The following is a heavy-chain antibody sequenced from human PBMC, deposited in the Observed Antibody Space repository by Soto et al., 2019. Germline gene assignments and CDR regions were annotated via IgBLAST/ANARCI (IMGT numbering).Heavy chain of an antibody. D-gene: IGHD5-18*01. V-gene: IGHV3-74*01. CDR2: INTDGSST. CDR3: ARRVGYSYGIMDV. CDR1: GFTFSTYW. J-gene: IGHJ6*02. Sequence: EVQLAESGGGLVQPGGSLRLSCAASGFTFSTYWMHWVRQVPGKGLVWVSRINTDGSSTSYADSVKGRFTISRDNAKNTLSLQMNSLRAEDTAVYFCARRVGYSYGIMDVWGQGTTVTVSS.